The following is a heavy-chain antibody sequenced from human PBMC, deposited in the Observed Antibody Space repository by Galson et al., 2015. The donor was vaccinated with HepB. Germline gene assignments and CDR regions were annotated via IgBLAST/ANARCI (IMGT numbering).Heavy chain of an antibody. CDR2: INPNSGGT. CDR3: ARDQSSSWSYWYFDL. J-gene: IGHJ2*01. V-gene: IGHV1-2*02. D-gene: IGHD6-13*01. CDR1: GYTFTSYG. Sequence: SVKVSCKASGYTFTSYGISWVRQAPGQGLEWMGWINPNSGGTNYAQKFQGRVTMTRDTSISTAYMELGRLRSDDTAVYYCARDQSSSWSYWYFDLWGRGTLVTVSS.